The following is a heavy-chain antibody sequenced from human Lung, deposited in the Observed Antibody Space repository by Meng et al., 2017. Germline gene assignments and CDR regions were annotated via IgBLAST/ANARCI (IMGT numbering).Heavy chain of an antibody. CDR1: GDSVSSNRAA. Sequence: QVQLQQLGPGLVKPSQILSLTCAISGDSVSSNRAAWNWIRQSPSRGLEWLGRTYYRSKWYSDYATSVRSRITINADTSKNQFSLQLNSLTPEDTAVYFCARALNDDGGETFWGQGMLVTVSS. J-gene: IGHJ4*02. D-gene: IGHD4-23*01. CDR3: ARALNDDGGETF. V-gene: IGHV6-1*01. CDR2: TYYRSKWYS.